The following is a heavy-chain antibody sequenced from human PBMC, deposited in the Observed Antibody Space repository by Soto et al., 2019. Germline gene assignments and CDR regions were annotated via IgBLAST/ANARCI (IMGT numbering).Heavy chain of an antibody. CDR1: GFTFGSFE. J-gene: IGHJ6*02. CDR3: AREETAWPLAYGLDV. CDR2: ISSSGSTK. Sequence: PGGSLRLSCAASGFTFGSFEMNWVRQAPDKGLEWASYISSSGSTKYYADSVKGRFAISRDNAKNSLWLQMSSLRAEDTAVYYCAREETAWPLAYGLDVWGQGTTVTVSS. V-gene: IGHV3-48*03. D-gene: IGHD2-21*02.